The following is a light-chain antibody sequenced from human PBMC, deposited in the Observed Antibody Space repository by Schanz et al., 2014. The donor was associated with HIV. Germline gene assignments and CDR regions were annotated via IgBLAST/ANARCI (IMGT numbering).Light chain of an antibody. CDR2: SNN. CDR1: SSNIGSNT. V-gene: IGLV1-44*01. J-gene: IGLJ2*01. Sequence: QSVLTQPPSASEPPGQRVTISCSGSSSNIGSNTVNWYQQLPGMAPKLLIYSNNQRPSGVPDRFSGSKSGTSASLAITGLQAEDEADYYCAAWDDSLDGRLFGGGTKLTVL. CDR3: AAWDDSLDGRL.